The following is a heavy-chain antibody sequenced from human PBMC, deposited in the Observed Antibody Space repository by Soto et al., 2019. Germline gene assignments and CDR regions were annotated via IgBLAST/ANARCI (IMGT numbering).Heavy chain of an antibody. CDR1: GYTFTSYA. J-gene: IGHJ6*02. Sequence: ASVKVSCKASGYTFTSYAMHWGRQAPGQRLEWMGWINAGNGNTKYSQKFQGRVTITRDTSASTAYMELSSLRSEDTAVYYCASPSPYYYGSGSYSSRGYYYYGMDVWGQGTTVTVSS. CDR3: ASPSPYYYGSGSYSSRGYYYYGMDV. CDR2: INAGNGNT. D-gene: IGHD3-10*01. V-gene: IGHV1-3*01.